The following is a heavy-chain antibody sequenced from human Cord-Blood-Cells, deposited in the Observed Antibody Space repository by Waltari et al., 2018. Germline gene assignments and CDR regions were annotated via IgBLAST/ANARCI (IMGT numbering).Heavy chain of an antibody. D-gene: IGHD2-15*01. Sequence: VQLVQSGAEVKKPGSSVKVSCKASGGTFSSYAISWVRHAPGQGLEWMGGIIPIFGTANYAQKFQGRVTITADKSTSTAYMELSSLRSEDTAVYYCAKTADCSGGSCYFDYWGQGTLVTVSS. V-gene: IGHV1-69*06. CDR1: GGTFSSYA. CDR2: IIPIFGTA. CDR3: AKTADCSGGSCYFDY. J-gene: IGHJ4*02.